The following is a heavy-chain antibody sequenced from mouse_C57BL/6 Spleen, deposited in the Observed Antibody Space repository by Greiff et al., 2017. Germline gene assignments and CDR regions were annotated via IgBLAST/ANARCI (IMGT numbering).Heavy chain of an antibody. V-gene: IGHV5-4*01. CDR3: AREGKLYAMDY. CDR2: ISDGGSYT. J-gene: IGHJ4*01. CDR1: GFTFSSYA. Sequence: EVKLVESGGGLVKPGGSLKLSCAASGFTFSSYAMSWVRQTPEKRLEWVATISDGGSYTYYPANVKGRFTISRDNAKNNLYLQMSHLKSEDTAMYYCAREGKLYAMDYWGQGTSVTVSS.